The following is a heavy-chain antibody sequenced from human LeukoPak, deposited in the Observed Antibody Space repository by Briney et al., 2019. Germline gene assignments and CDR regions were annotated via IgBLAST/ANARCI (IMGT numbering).Heavy chain of an antibody. V-gene: IGHV3-30*02. D-gene: IGHD3-9*01. CDR1: GFTFSSYG. CDR2: IRYDGSNK. CDR3: ARDPRGYKQYDILTGYSFDYYYYMDV. J-gene: IGHJ6*03. Sequence: PGGSLRLSCAASGFTFSSYGMHWVRQAPGKGLEWVAFIRYDGSNKYYADSVKGRFTISRDNSKNTLYLQMNSLRAEDTAVYYCARDPRGYKQYDILTGYSFDYYYYMDVWGKGTTVTVSS.